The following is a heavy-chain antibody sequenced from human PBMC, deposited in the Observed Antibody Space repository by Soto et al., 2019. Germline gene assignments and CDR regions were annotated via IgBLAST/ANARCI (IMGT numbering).Heavy chain of an antibody. CDR1: GFTFSSYS. CDR3: ARVHWLASHI. J-gene: IGHJ3*02. CDR2: ITTSSTSI. V-gene: IGHV3-21*01. D-gene: IGHD6-19*01. Sequence: EVQLVESGGGLVKPGGSLRLSCAASGFTFSSYSMNWVRQAPGKGLEWVATITTSSTSIYYADSVKGRFTISRDNAKNSVYLQMNSLRVEDTAVYYCARVHWLASHIWGQGTMVTVSS.